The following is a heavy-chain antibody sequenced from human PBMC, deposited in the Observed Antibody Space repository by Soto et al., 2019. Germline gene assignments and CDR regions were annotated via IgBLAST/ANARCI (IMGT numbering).Heavy chain of an antibody. Sequence: PGGSLRLSCAASGFTCSSYSMHWVRQAPGKGLECVSSISSSSSYIYYADSVKGRFTISRDNAKNSLYLQMNSLRAEDTAVYYCARAASASFVEWCHNLYYYGMDVWGQGTTVTVSS. V-gene: IGHV3-21*01. CDR2: ISSSSSYI. CDR3: ARAASASFVEWCHNLYYYGMDV. CDR1: GFTCSSYS. J-gene: IGHJ6*02. D-gene: IGHD3-3*02.